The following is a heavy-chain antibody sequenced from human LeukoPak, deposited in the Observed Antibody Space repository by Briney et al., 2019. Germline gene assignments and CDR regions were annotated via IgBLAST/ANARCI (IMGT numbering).Heavy chain of an antibody. CDR2: IYYSGST. D-gene: IGHD6-19*01. CDR1: GGSISSGGYY. Sequence: PSQTLSLTCTVSGGSISSGGYYWSWIRQPPGKGLEWIGYIYYSGSTNYNPSLKSRVTISVDTSKNQFSLKLSSVTAADTAVYYCARVLAVAGTEYFQHWGQGTLVTVSS. V-gene: IGHV4-61*08. J-gene: IGHJ1*01. CDR3: ARVLAVAGTEYFQH.